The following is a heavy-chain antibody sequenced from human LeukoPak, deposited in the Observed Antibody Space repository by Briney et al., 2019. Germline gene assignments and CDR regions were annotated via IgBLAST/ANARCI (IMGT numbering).Heavy chain of an antibody. CDR1: GGSISSHY. D-gene: IGHD3-16*01. CDR2: IYYSGST. J-gene: IGHJ4*02. Sequence: SETLSLTCTVSGGSISSHYWSWIRQPPGKGLEWIGYIYYSGSTNYNPSLKSRVTISVDTSKNQFSLKLSSVTAADTAVYYCARDLGYYFDYWGLGTLVTVSS. V-gene: IGHV4-59*11. CDR3: ARDLGYYFDY.